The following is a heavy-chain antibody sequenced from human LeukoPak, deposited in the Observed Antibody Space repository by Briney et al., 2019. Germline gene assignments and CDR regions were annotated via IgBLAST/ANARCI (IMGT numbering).Heavy chain of an antibody. CDR2: ISAYNGNT. Sequence: ASVKVSCKASGYTFTRYGISWVRPAPGQGLEWMGWISAYNGNTNYPQKLQGRVTLTTDTSTVTAYMELRSLRSDDTAVYYCARVPDGDSYEDYWGQGTLVTVSS. J-gene: IGHJ4*02. V-gene: IGHV1-18*01. CDR3: ARVPDGDSYEDY. CDR1: GYTFTRYG. D-gene: IGHD5-18*01.